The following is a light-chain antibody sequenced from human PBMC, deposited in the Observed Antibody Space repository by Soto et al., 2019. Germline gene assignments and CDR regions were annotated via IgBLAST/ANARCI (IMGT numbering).Light chain of an antibody. CDR1: QTISSW. CDR2: KAS. J-gene: IGKJ1*01. Sequence: DIQMTQSPSTLSGSVGDRVTITCRASQTISSWLAWYQQKPGKAPKLLIYKASTLKSGVPSRFSGSGSGTEFTLTIISLQPDDFATYYGQHYNSYSDAFGQGTKVDIK. V-gene: IGKV1-5*03. CDR3: QHYNSYSDA.